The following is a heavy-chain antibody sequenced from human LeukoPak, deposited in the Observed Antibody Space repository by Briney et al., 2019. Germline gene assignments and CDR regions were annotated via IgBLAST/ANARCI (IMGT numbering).Heavy chain of an antibody. Sequence: PGGSLRLSCAASGFTFDDYAMHWVRHAPGKGLEWVSGISWNSGSIGYADSVKGRFTISRDNAKNSLYLQMNSLRAEDTALYYCAKATYGSGTYYFDYWGQGTLVTVSS. CDR1: GFTFDDYA. CDR3: AKATYGSGTYYFDY. V-gene: IGHV3-9*01. CDR2: ISWNSGSI. D-gene: IGHD3-10*01. J-gene: IGHJ4*02.